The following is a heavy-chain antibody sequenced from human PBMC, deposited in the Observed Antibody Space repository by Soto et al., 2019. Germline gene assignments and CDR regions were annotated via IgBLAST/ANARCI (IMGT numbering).Heavy chain of an antibody. V-gene: IGHV3-48*02. Sequence: EVQLVESGGGLVQPGGSRRLSCAASGFTFTSNSMNWVRQAPGKGLEWISYITSSSSTIYYADSVKGRFTISRDNAKNSLYLQMNSLRDDDTAVYYCARGRVGTAYLDYWGQGALVTVSS. CDR1: GFTFTSNS. CDR2: ITSSSSTI. CDR3: ARGRVGTAYLDY. D-gene: IGHD2-21*02. J-gene: IGHJ4*02.